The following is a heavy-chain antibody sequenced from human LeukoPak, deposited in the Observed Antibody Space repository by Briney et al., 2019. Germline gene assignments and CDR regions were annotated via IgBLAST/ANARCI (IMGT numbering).Heavy chain of an antibody. D-gene: IGHD5-18*01. CDR1: GFTFSSYA. CDR3: ALGLEYSYGFD. J-gene: IGHJ4*02. CDR2: ISGSGGST. Sequence: GGSLRLSCAASGFTFSSYAMSWVRQAPGKGLEWVSAISGSGGSTYYADSVKGRFTISRDNSKNTLYLQMNSLRAEDTAVYYCALGLEYSYGFDWGQGTLVTVSS. V-gene: IGHV3-23*01.